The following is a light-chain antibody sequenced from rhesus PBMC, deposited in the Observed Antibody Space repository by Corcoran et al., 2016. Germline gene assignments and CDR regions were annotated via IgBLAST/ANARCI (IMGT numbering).Light chain of an antibody. CDR2: EVN. Sequence: QTAPTQSPSVSGSPGQSVTISCTGTSSDIGGYNRVSWYQQYPGQAPKLKLFEVNKRPSGVSDRFSGSKSANTASLTISGLQAEEEADYYCSSYAGNETFVFGTGPRLPVL. V-gene: IGLV2-13*03. J-gene: IGLJ1*01. CDR1: SSDIGGYNR. CDR3: SSYAGNETFV.